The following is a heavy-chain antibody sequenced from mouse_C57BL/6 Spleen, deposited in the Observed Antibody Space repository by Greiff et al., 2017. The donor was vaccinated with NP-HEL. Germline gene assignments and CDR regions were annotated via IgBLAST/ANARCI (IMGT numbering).Heavy chain of an antibody. V-gene: IGHV5-17*01. J-gene: IGHJ1*03. CDR3: ARDSYYKDWYFDV. CDR2: ISSGSSTI. Sequence: EVQRVESGGGLVKPGGSLKLSCAASGFTFSDYGMHWVRQAPEKGLEWVAYISSGSSTIYYADTVKGRFTISRDNAKNTLFLQMTSLRSEDTAMYYCARDSYYKDWYFDVWGTGTTVTVSS. CDR1: GFTFSDYG. D-gene: IGHD2-12*01.